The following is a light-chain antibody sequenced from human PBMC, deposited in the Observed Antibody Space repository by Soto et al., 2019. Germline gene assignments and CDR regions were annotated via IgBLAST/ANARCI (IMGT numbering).Light chain of an antibody. V-gene: IGKV3-15*01. CDR2: GAS. CDR3: QQYNNWPRAT. Sequence: EIVMTQSPATLSVSPGERATLSCRASQSVSSNLAWYQQKLGQAPRLLIYGASTRATGIPARFSGSGSGTEFTLTISSLQSEDFGVYYCQQYNNWPRATFGGGTKV. J-gene: IGKJ4*01. CDR1: QSVSSN.